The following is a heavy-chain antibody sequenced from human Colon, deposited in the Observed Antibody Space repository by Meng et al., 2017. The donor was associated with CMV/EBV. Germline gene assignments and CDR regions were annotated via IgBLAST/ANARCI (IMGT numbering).Heavy chain of an antibody. J-gene: IGHJ4*02. D-gene: IGHD5-12*01. CDR3: ARDREGYD. Sequence: ASVKVSCKASGYTFTSYGITWVRQAPGQGLEWMGWISTYNGDTNYAQNLQGRVTMTTDTSTSTAYMDLSSLTSEDTAVYYCARDREGYDWGQGTLVTVSS. V-gene: IGHV1-18*01. CDR1: GYTFTSYG. CDR2: ISTYNGDT.